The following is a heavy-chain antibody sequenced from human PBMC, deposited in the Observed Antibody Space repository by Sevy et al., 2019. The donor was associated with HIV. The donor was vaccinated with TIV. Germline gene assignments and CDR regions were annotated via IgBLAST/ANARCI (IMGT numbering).Heavy chain of an antibody. V-gene: IGHV3-49*03. Sequence: GGSLRLSCTSSGFTFGDYAMSWFRQAPGKGLEWVAFIRRNSHEPYGGTTEYAASTKGRFTISRDDSKSIAYLQMNSLKTEDTAVYYCTRALATADTPEYYFDYWGQGILVTVSS. CDR1: GFTFGDYA. J-gene: IGHJ4*02. CDR2: IRRNSHEPYGGTT. CDR3: TRALATADTPEYYFDY. D-gene: IGHD5-12*01.